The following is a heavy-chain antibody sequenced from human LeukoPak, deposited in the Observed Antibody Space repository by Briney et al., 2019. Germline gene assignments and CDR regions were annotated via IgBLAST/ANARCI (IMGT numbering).Heavy chain of an antibody. J-gene: IGHJ4*02. CDR2: INPDSGGT. CDR1: GYTFTGYY. CDR3: ARDLGDTYGSVGDFDY. Sequence: ASVKVSCKASGYTFTGYYMHWVRQAPGQGLEWMGWINPDSGGTIYARNFQGRVTMTRDTSISTAYMELSSLRSDDTAVYYCARDLGDTYGSVGDFDYWGQGTLVTVSS. D-gene: IGHD3-10*01. V-gene: IGHV1-2*02.